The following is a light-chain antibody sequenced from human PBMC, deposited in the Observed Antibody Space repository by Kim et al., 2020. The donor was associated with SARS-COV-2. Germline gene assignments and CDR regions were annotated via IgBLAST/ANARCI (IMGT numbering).Light chain of an antibody. CDR3: MQGTYWPIT. CDR1: QSLVHSDGNTY. J-gene: IGKJ5*01. Sequence: DVVMTQSPLSLPVTLGQPASISCRSSQSLVHSDGNTYLNWFQQRPGQSPRRLIYKVSNRDSGVPDRLSGSGSGTDFTLKISRVEAEDVGLYYCMQGTYWPITFGQGTRLEIK. CDR2: KVS. V-gene: IGKV2-30*02.